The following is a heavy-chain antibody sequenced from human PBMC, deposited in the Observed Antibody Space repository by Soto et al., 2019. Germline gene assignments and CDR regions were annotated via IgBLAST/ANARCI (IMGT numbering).Heavy chain of an antibody. V-gene: IGHV4-31*01. Sequence: QVQLQESGPGLVKPSQTLSLTCTVSGGSIGSGGYYWSWIRQHPGKGLEWIGYIYYSGSTYYNPSLKSQVTISVDTSKNQFSLKLSSVTAADTAVYYCARAYSSSSGDYFDYWGQGTLVTVSS. D-gene: IGHD6-6*01. CDR3: ARAYSSSSGDYFDY. J-gene: IGHJ4*02. CDR1: GGSIGSGGYY. CDR2: IYYSGST.